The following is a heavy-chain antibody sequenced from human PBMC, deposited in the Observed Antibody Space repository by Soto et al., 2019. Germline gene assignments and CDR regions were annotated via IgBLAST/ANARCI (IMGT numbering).Heavy chain of an antibody. D-gene: IGHD3-22*01. J-gene: IGHJ4*02. V-gene: IGHV1-46*01. CDR3: ARDGYYYDSSGYYGKDY. CDR2: INPSGGST. CDR1: GYTFTSYY. Sequence: ASVKVSCKASGYTFTSYYMHWVRQAPGQGLEWMGIINPSGGSTSYAQKFQGRVTMTRDTSTSTVYMELSSLRSEDTAVYYCARDGYYYDSSGYYGKDYRGQGTLVTVSS.